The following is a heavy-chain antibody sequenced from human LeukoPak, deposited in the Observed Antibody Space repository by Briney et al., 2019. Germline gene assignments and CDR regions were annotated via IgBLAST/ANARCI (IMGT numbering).Heavy chain of an antibody. V-gene: IGHV4-59*12. D-gene: IGHD2-15*01. CDR3: ARTVLGSYCSGGSCSPYYFDY. CDR2: IYYSGST. J-gene: IGHJ4*02. Sequence: SETLSLTCTVSGGSISSYYWSWIRQPPGKGLEWIGYIYYSGSTNYNPSLKSRVTISVDTSKNQFSLKLSSVTAVDTAVYYCARTVLGSYCSGGSCSPYYFDYWGQGTLVTVSS. CDR1: GGSISSYY.